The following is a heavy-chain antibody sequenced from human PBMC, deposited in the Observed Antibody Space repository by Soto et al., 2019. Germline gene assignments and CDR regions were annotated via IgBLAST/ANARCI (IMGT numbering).Heavy chain of an antibody. CDR1: GFTFSSYS. J-gene: IGHJ4*02. CDR2: ISSANTI. CDR3: AREQLSYGGRDY. D-gene: IGHD3-16*01. V-gene: IGHV3-48*01. Sequence: EVQLVESGGGLVQPGGSLRLSCAASGFTFSSYSMNWVRQAPGKGLEWVSLISSANTIYYADSVKGRFTISTDNAKNSLYLQMNSLRAEDTAVYYCAREQLSYGGRDYWGQGTLVTVSS.